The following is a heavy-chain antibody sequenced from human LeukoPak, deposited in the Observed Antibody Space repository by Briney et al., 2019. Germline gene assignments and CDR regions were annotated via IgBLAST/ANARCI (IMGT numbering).Heavy chain of an antibody. CDR1: GGTFSSYA. CDR3: ARGWDTAKSAFDI. J-gene: IGHJ3*02. D-gene: IGHD5-18*01. V-gene: IGHV1-69*13. CDR2: IIPIFGTA. Sequence: SVKVSCKASGGTFSSYAISWVGQAPGQGLEWRGGIIPIFGTANYAQKFQGRVTITADESTSTAYMELSSLRSEDTAVYYCARGWDTAKSAFDIWGQGTMVTVSS.